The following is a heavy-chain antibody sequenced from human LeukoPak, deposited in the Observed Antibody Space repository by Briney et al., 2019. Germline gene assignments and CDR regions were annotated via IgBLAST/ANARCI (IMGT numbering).Heavy chain of an antibody. CDR1: GFTFSSYS. D-gene: IGHD3-9*01. CDR3: ARDGTPYYDILTGYSDY. Sequence: PGGSLRLSCAASGFTFSSYSMNWVRQAPGKGLEWVSSISSSSSHIYYADSVKGRFTISRDNAKNSLYLQMNSLRAEDTAVYYCARDGTPYYDILTGYSDYWGQGTLVTVSS. J-gene: IGHJ4*02. CDR2: ISSSSSHI. V-gene: IGHV3-21*01.